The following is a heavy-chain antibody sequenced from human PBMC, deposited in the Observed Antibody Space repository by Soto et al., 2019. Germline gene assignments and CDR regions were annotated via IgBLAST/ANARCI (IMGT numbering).Heavy chain of an antibody. V-gene: IGHV4-39*01. CDR3: ARVATPENWFDP. CDR2: IYYSGST. D-gene: IGHD5-12*01. J-gene: IGHJ5*02. CDR1: GGSISSSSYY. Sequence: QLQLQESGPGLVKPSETLSLTCTVSGGSISSSSYYWGWIRQPPGKGLEWIGSIYYSGSTYYNPSLKSRVTISVDTSKNQFSLKLSSVTAADTAVYYCARVATPENWFDPWGQGTLVTVSS.